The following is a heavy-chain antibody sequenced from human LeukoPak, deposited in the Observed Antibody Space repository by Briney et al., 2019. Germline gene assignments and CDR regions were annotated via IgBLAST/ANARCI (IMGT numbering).Heavy chain of an antibody. CDR3: AKDISPYGSGLRN. J-gene: IGHJ4*02. D-gene: IGHD3-10*01. V-gene: IGHV3-23*01. Sequence: GGSLRLSCAASGFTSSNYVMSWVRQASGKGLEWVSVISGSGETSYYEDSVKGRFTISRDNAKNSLYLQMNSLRAEDTALYYCAKDISPYGSGLRNWGQGTLVTVSS. CDR1: GFTSSNYV. CDR2: ISGSGETS.